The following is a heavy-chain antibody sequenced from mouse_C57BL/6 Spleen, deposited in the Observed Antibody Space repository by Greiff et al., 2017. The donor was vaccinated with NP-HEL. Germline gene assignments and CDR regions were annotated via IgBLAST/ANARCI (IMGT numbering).Heavy chain of an antibody. CDR3: ARLLINYDY. J-gene: IGHJ2*01. CDR1: GYTLTSYW. Sequence: QLQQPGAELVNPGASVNLSCKASGYTLTSYWMHWVKQRPGQGLEWIGEINPSNGRTNYNEKFKSKATLTVDKSSSTAYMQLSSPTSEDSAVYYCARLLINYDYWGHGTTQTVSS. V-gene: IGHV1S81*02. CDR2: INPSNGRT. D-gene: IGHD2-1*01.